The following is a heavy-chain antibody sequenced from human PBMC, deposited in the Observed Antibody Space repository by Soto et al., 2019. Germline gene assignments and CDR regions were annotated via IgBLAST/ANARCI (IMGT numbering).Heavy chain of an antibody. D-gene: IGHD2-2*01. Sequence: GGSLRLSCAASGFTFSSYAMSWVRQAPGKGLEWVSAISGSGGSTYYADSVKGRFTISRDNSKNTLYLQMNSLRAEDTAVYYCARRNIVVVPAATHFFYGMDVWGQGTTVTGSS. V-gene: IGHV3-23*01. CDR1: GFTFSSYA. J-gene: IGHJ6*02. CDR3: ARRNIVVVPAATHFFYGMDV. CDR2: ISGSGGST.